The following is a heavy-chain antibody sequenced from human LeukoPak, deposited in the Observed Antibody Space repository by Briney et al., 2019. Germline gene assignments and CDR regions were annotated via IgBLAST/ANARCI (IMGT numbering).Heavy chain of an antibody. CDR3: AREGMVRGVIGSAFDI. V-gene: IGHV3-7*01. D-gene: IGHD3-10*01. Sequence: PGGSLRLSCAASGFTFSNYWMAWVRQAPGRGLEWVASIKPDGSVIYYGDSVKGRFTLSRDNTKNSLYLQMNSLRAEDTAVYYCAREGMVRGVIGSAFDIWGQGTMVTVSS. J-gene: IGHJ3*02. CDR2: IKPDGSVI. CDR1: GFTFSNYW.